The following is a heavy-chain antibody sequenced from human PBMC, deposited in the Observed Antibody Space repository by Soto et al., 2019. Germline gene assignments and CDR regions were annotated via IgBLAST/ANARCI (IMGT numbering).Heavy chain of an antibody. Sequence: SETLSLTCTVSGGSISSSSYYWGWIRQPPGKGLEWIGSIYYSGSTYYNPSLKSRVTISVDTSKNQFSLKLSSVTAADTAVYYCVRKTIFGVVISEAPDYWGQGTLVTVSS. CDR1: GGSISSSSYY. CDR3: VRKTIFGVVISEAPDY. D-gene: IGHD3-3*01. V-gene: IGHV4-39*01. CDR2: IYYSGST. J-gene: IGHJ4*02.